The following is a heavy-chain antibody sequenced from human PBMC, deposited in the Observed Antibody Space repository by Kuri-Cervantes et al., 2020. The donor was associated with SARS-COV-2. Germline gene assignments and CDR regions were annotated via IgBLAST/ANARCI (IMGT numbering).Heavy chain of an antibody. CDR3: AKDHSNWNSYYFDY. J-gene: IGHJ4*02. D-gene: IGHD1-1*01. CDR2: IRYDGSNK. Sequence: GGSLRLSCAASGFTFSSYAMSWVRQAPGKGLEWVAFIRYDGSNKYYADSVKGRFTISRDNSKNTLYLQMNSLRAEDTAVYYCAKDHSNWNSYYFDYWGQGTLVTVSS. V-gene: IGHV3-30*02. CDR1: GFTFSSYA.